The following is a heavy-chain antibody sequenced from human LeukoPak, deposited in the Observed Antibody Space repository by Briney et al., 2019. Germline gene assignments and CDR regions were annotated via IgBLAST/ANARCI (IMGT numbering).Heavy chain of an antibody. J-gene: IGHJ4*02. CDR3: ARGDTSSWYDYFDY. V-gene: IGHV4-59*12. CDR1: GGPLINYY. D-gene: IGHD6-13*01. Sequence: SETLSLTCTVSGGPLINYYWSSIRQPPGKGLEWIGYIYYSGSTYYKPSLKSRVTISVDTSKNQFSLKLSSVTAADTAVYYCARGDTSSWYDYFDYWGQGTLVTVSS. CDR2: IYYSGST.